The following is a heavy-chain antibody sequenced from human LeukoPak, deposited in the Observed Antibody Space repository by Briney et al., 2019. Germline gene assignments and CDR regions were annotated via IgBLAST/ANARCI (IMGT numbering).Heavy chain of an antibody. CDR2: ISGDGSST. D-gene: IGHD3-9*01. J-gene: IGHJ4*02. Sequence: GGSLRLSCVASGFSFNTYWMHWVRQAPGKGLVWVSRISGDGSSTTYADSVKGRFTISRDNAKNTVYLQMNSLRAEDTAVYYCARANYHNNWGQGTLVTVSS. CDR1: GFSFNTYW. V-gene: IGHV3-74*03. CDR3: ARANYHNN.